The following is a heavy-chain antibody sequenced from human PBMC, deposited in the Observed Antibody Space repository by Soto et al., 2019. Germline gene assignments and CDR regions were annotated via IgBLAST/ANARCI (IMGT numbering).Heavy chain of an antibody. J-gene: IGHJ4*02. CDR3: ARGITGTTTHDY. CDR2: MNPNSGNT. Sequence: ASVKVSCKASGYTFTSYDINWVRQATGQGLEWMGWMNPNSGNTGYAQKFQGRVTMTRNTSISTAYMELSSLRSEDTAVYYCARGITGTTTHDYWGQGTLVTVSS. CDR1: GYTFTSYD. V-gene: IGHV1-8*01. D-gene: IGHD1-7*01.